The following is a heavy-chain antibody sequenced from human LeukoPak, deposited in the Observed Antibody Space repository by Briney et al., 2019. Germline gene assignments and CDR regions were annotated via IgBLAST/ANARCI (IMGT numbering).Heavy chain of an antibody. Sequence: GGSLRLSCAASGFTFSRYGMHWVRQAPGKGLEWVAFIRYDGSNKDSADSVKGRFTISRDNSKNTLFLEMNSLRAEDTAVYYCVQDNVGSGRPFDYWGQGTPVTVSS. CDR3: VQDNVGSGRPFDY. D-gene: IGHD2-15*01. J-gene: IGHJ4*02. CDR1: GFTFSRYG. V-gene: IGHV3-30*02. CDR2: IRYDGSNK.